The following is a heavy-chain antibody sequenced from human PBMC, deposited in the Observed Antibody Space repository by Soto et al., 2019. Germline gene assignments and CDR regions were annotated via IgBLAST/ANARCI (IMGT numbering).Heavy chain of an antibody. V-gene: IGHV1-8*01. J-gene: IGHJ4*02. Sequence: QVQLVQSGAEVKKPGASVKVSCKASGYTFTSYDINWVRQATGQGLEWMGWMNPNSGNTGYAQKFQGRVTMTRNTSIRTAYMGLSSLGFEDTAVYYCARAGWDCSGGSCYSDSWGQGTLVTVSS. CDR2: MNPNSGNT. D-gene: IGHD2-15*01. CDR3: ARAGWDCSGGSCYSDS. CDR1: GYTFTSYD.